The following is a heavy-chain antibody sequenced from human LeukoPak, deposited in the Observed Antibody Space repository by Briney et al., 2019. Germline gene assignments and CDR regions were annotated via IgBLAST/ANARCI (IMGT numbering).Heavy chain of an antibody. Sequence: SETLSLTCTVSGGSISSYYWSWIRQPPGKGLEWIGYIYYSGSTNYNPSLKSRVTISVDTSKNQSSLKLSSVTAADTAVYYCARDGRRGPQDYFDYWGQGTLVTVSS. J-gene: IGHJ4*02. V-gene: IGHV4-59*01. CDR2: IYYSGST. CDR1: GGSISSYY. D-gene: IGHD3-10*01. CDR3: ARDGRRGPQDYFDY.